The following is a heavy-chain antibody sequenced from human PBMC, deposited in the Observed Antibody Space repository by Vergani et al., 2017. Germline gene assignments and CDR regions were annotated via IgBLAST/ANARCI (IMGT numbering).Heavy chain of an antibody. V-gene: IGHV4-39*01. CDR2: IYYSGST. J-gene: IGHJ6*02. Sequence: QLQLQESGPGLVKPSETLSLTCTVSGGSISSSSYYWGWIRQPPGKGLEWIGIIYYSGSTYYNPSLKSRVTISVDTSKNQFSLKLSSVTAADTAVYYCASSTAYYDILTGYSFLYDGMDVWGQGTTVTVSS. CDR1: GGSISSSSYY. CDR3: ASSTAYYDILTGYSFLYDGMDV. D-gene: IGHD3-9*01.